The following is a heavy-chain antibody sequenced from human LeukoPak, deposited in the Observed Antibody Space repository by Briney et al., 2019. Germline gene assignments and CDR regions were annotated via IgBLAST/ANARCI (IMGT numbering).Heavy chain of an antibody. D-gene: IGHD2-2*02. J-gene: IGHJ4*02. Sequence: SETLSLTCTVSGASISSYYWSWIRQPPGKGLEWIGYIYYSGSTNYNPSLKSRVTISVDTSKNQFSLKLSSVTAADTAVYYCARFYCSSTSCYTYYFDYWGRGTLVTVSS. CDR1: GASISSYY. CDR2: IYYSGST. V-gene: IGHV4-59*01. CDR3: ARFYCSSTSCYTYYFDY.